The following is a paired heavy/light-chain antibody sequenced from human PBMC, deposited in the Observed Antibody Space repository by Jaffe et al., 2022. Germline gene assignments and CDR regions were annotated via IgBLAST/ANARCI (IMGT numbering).Light chain of an antibody. V-gene: IGKV3-11*01. J-gene: IGKJ5*01. CDR2: DAS. CDR3: QHRSKWPRAT. Sequence: EIVLTQSPATLSFSPGERATLSCRASQSVKTYLAWYQQKPGQAPRLLIYDASNRAPGIPARFSGSGSGTDFSLTISSLEPDDFAVYYCQHRSKWPRATFGQGTRLEIK. CDR1: QSVKTY.
Heavy chain of an antibody. CDR1: GYSFTDYY. CDR3: TTPESSGYYYFRL. Sequence: EVLLLQSGAEVKRPGATVKISCKVSGYSFTDYYMHWVKQAPGKGLEWVGLIQPQDGETTYAESFQGRVTITADTSKDTAYIQLTDLRSDDTAVYYCTTPESSGYYYFRLWGQGTLVTVSS. D-gene: IGHD3-22*01. CDR2: IQPQDGET. J-gene: IGHJ4*02. V-gene: IGHV1-69-2*01.